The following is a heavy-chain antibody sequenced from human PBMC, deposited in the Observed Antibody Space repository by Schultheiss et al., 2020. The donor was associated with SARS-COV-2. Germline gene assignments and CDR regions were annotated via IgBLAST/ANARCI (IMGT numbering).Heavy chain of an antibody. V-gene: IGHV3-15*01. CDR3: AKFSVVMTAISPGYYYHGIDV. J-gene: IGHJ6*02. D-gene: IGHD2-21*02. CDR1: GFIFGRYT. Sequence: GGSLRLSCVGSGFIFGRYTMNWVRQAPGKGLEWVGRIKSKTDGGTTDYAAPVKGRFTISRDDSKNTLYLQINSLRAEDTAVYYCAKFSVVMTAISPGYYYHGIDVWGQGTTVTVSS. CDR2: IKSKTDGGTT.